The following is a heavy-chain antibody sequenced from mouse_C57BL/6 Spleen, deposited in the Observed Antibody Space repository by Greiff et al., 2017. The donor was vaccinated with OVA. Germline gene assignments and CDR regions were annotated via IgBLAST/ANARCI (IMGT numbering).Heavy chain of an antibody. Sequence: EVKLQQSGAELVRPGASVKLSCTASGFHIKDYYMHWVKQRPEQGLEWIGRIDPEDGDTEYAPKFQGKATMTADTSSNTAYLQLSSRTSEDTAGYYCTTRITTGGADYGGQGTTRTVSS. CDR3: TTRITTGGADY. CDR1: GFHIKDYY. J-gene: IGHJ2*01. D-gene: IGHD1-1*01. V-gene: IGHV14-1*01. CDR2: IDPEDGDT.